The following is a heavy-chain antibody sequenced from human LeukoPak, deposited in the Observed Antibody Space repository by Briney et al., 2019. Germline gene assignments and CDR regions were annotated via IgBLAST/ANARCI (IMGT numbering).Heavy chain of an antibody. CDR3: ARVSSLWSFDY. Sequence: QPGGSLRLSCAASGFTFSTHWMHWVRQTPGKGLVWVSRISPDGSRTAYADSVKGRFTISRDNARDTLYLQLNSLGAEDTAVYYCARVSSLWSFDYRGQGTLVTVSS. D-gene: IGHD3-10*01. CDR1: GFTFSTHW. V-gene: IGHV3-74*01. J-gene: IGHJ4*02. CDR2: ISPDGSRT.